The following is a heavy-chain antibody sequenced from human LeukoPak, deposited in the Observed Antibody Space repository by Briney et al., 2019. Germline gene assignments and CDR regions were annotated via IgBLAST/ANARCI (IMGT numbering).Heavy chain of an antibody. CDR1: GFTFSSYA. J-gene: IGHJ5*02. CDR2: ISYDGSNK. CDR3: VKASSSSPQYNWFDA. D-gene: IGHD6-6*01. Sequence: GGSLRLSCAASGFTFSSYAMHWVRQAPGKGLEWVAVISYDGSNKYYADSVKGRSTISRDNSKNTLYLQMNSLRAEDTALYYCVKASSSSPQYNWFDAWGQGTLVTVSS. V-gene: IGHV3-30-3*01.